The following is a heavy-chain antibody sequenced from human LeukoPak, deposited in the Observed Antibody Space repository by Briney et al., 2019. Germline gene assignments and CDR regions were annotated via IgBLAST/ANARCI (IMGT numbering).Heavy chain of an antibody. CDR2: INPNSGGT. CDR1: GYTFTGYF. J-gene: IGHJ6*02. Sequence: SVTVSRTASGYTFTGYFMHWVRQAAGQEVEGMGWINPNSGGTDYAQKFQGRVTMTRHTSISTAYMELSRLTSHDTAVYYCVREKIRATRGMDVWGQGTTVTVSS. V-gene: IGHV1-2*02. CDR3: VREKIRATRGMDV.